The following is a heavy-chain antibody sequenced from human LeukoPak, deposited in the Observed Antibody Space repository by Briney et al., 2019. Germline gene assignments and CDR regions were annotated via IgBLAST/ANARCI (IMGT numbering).Heavy chain of an antibody. CDR3: AKWKYSNSGIDDY. CDR2: ISGSGDNT. Sequence: GGSLRLSCAASGFTVSSNCMSWVRQAPGKGLEWVSVISGSGDNTYYADSVKGRFTISRDNSKNMLYLQMNSLRAEDTAVYYCAKWKYSNSGIDDYWGQGTLVTVSS. D-gene: IGHD6-6*01. V-gene: IGHV3-23*01. CDR1: GFTVSSNC. J-gene: IGHJ4*02.